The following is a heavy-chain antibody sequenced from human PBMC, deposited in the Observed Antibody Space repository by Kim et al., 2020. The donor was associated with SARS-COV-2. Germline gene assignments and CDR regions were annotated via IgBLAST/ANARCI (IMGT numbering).Heavy chain of an antibody. Sequence: YADSVKGRYTVSRDNAKNTLYLQMDRLRAEDTALYYCAKDHESSGWPTFDYWGQGTLVTVSS. V-gene: IGHV3-23*01. J-gene: IGHJ4*02. D-gene: IGHD3-22*01. CDR3: AKDHESSGWPTFDY.